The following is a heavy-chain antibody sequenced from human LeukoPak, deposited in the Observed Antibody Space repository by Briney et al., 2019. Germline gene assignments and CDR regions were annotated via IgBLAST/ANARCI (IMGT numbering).Heavy chain of an antibody. Sequence: GGSLRLSCAASGFTFSSYWMSWVRQAPGKGLEWVANIKLDGSEKYYVDSVKGRFTISRDNAKNSLYLQMNSLRAEDTAVYYCARSYRHYYGSGSYPYWGQGTLVTVSS. CDR1: GFTFSSYW. CDR2: IKLDGSEK. V-gene: IGHV3-7*01. D-gene: IGHD3-10*01. CDR3: ARSYRHYYGSGSYPY. J-gene: IGHJ4*02.